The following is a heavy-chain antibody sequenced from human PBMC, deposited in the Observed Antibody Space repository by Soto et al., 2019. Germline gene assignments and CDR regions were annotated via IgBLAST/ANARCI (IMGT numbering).Heavy chain of an antibody. J-gene: IGHJ4*02. CDR1: GFTFSTYS. Sequence: EVQLVESGGDLVQPGGSLRLSCAASGFTFSTYSMNWVRQAPGKGLEWVSSISSSRTIYYADSVKGRFTISRDNVLNSLYLQMHGLRAEDTSVYYCARERGSGWTFDYWGQGTLVTVSS. D-gene: IGHD6-19*01. V-gene: IGHV3-48*01. CDR2: ISSSRTI. CDR3: ARERGSGWTFDY.